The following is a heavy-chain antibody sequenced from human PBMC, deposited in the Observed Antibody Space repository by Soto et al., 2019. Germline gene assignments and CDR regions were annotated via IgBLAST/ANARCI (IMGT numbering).Heavy chain of an antibody. Sequence: SETLSLTCSVYGDSISSGTSYWSLICQRPGEGLEWIGYIFYSGSFYYTPSLSGGVLILADTSKNQFTLTLSSVTAADTAVYFCATATHPPSFFGLALPYFFDYCCQGTMVSVST. CDR1: GDSISSGTSY. CDR2: IFYSGSF. CDR3: ATATHPPSFFGLALPYFFDY. J-gene: IGHJ4*02. V-gene: IGHV4-31*03. D-gene: IGHD3-3*01.